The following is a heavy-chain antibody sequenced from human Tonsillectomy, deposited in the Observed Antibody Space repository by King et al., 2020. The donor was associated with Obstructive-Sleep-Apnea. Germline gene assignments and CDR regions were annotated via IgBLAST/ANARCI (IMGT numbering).Heavy chain of an antibody. CDR2: IYYSGST. CDR1: GGSISSYH. V-gene: IGHV4-59*01. Sequence: QLQESGPGLVKPSETLSLTCTVSGGSISSYHWSWIRQPPGKGLEWIGYIYYSGSTNYNPSLKSRVTISVDTSKNQFSLKLSSVTAADTAVYYRARYYCGSGTYYFDYWGQGTLVTVSS. J-gene: IGHJ4*02. CDR3: ARYYCGSGTYYFDY. D-gene: IGHD3-10*01.